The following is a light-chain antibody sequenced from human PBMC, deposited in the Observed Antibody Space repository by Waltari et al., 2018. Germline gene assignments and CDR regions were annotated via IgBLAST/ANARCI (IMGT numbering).Light chain of an antibody. CDR2: GIS. J-gene: IGKJ2*01. Sequence: EIVLTQSPGTLSLSPGERATLSCRARQIISNNYLAWYQAKPGQAPRPLIYGISHRATGIPDRFSGGGSGTEFTITISRLEPEDFAVYYCQQFGGSPKYTFGQGTKLEIK. CDR1: QIISNNY. CDR3: QQFGGSPKYT. V-gene: IGKV3-20*01.